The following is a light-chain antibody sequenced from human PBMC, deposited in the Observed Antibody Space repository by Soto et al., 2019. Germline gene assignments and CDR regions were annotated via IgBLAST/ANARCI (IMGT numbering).Light chain of an antibody. J-gene: IGLJ1*01. CDR2: DVS. V-gene: IGLV2-14*01. CDR1: SSDVGGYNY. CDR3: SSYPSSSTLYV. Sequence: QSALTQPASVSGSPGHSITISCTGTSSDVGGYNYVSWYQQHPGKAPKLMIYDVSNRPSGVSNRFSGSKSGNTASLTISGLQAEDEADYYCSSYPSSSTLYVFGTGTKVTVL.